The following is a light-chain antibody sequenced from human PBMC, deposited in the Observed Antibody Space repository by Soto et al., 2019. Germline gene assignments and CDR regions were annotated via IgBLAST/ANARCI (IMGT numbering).Light chain of an antibody. V-gene: IGKV1-9*01. Sequence: IHLTQSPSSLSASVGDRVTIACRASQGISSNLAWYQQKQGKAPKLLIYAASNFQSGVPSRFSGSGYGTHFTLTISSLQPEDFATYYCQQLHGYPITFGQGTRLEIK. CDR1: QGISSN. CDR3: QQLHGYPIT. CDR2: AAS. J-gene: IGKJ5*01.